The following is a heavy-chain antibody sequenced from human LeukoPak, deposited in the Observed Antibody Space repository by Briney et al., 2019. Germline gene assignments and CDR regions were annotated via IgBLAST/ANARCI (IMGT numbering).Heavy chain of an antibody. J-gene: IGHJ5*02. CDR3: ARLDGDYVGRWFDP. V-gene: IGHV3-21*01. CDR1: GFTFSSYS. D-gene: IGHD4-17*01. CDR2: ISSSSSYI. Sequence: GGSLRLSCAASGFTFSSYSMNWVRQAPGKGLEWVSSISSSSSYIYYADSVKGRCTISRDNAKNSLYRQMNSLRAEDTAVYYCARLDGDYVGRWFDPWGQETVVTVSS.